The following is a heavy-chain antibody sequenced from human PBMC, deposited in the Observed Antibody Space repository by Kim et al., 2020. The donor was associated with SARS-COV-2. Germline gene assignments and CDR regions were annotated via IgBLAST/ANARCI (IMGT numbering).Heavy chain of an antibody. CDR2: ISSGGYNT. D-gene: IGHD6-19*01. J-gene: IGHJ2*01. CDR3: AKGIAVAGLEPSWYFDL. V-gene: IGHV3-23*01. CDR1: GFTFSSYG. Sequence: GGSLRLSCAASGFTFSSYGMSWVRQASGKGLEWVSSISSGGYNTYYADSVKGRFTISRDNSENTLYLQMNSLRAEDTAVYYCAKGIAVAGLEPSWYFDLWGRGTLVTVSS.